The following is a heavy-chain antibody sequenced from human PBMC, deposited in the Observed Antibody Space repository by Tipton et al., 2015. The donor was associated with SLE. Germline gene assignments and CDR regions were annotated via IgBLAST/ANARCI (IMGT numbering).Heavy chain of an antibody. CDR3: AKAHGLLGDYYGMDV. CDR2: IYKTGGT. J-gene: IGHJ6*02. V-gene: IGHV3-53*05. CDR1: GFAVTSYY. Sequence: SLRLSCAASGFAVTSYYMNWVRQAPGRGLEWVSLIYKTGGTHYADSVEGRFTISRDNSKNTLYLQMNSLRAEDTAVYYCAKAHGLLGDYYGMDVWGQGTTVTVSS.